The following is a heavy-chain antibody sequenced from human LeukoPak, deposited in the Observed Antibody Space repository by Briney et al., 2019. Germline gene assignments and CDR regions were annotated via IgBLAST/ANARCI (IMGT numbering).Heavy chain of an antibody. V-gene: IGHV1-46*01. CDR2: INPRGGST. Sequence: ASVKVSCKASGYTFTTYYMHWMRQAPGQGPEWMGIINPRGGSTDYSQKFQGRITMTSDTSTSTVYMELSSLRSDNTAVYFCARVGSAAATADYWGQGTLVTVSS. D-gene: IGHD6-25*01. J-gene: IGHJ4*02. CDR1: GYTFTTYY. CDR3: ARVGSAAATADY.